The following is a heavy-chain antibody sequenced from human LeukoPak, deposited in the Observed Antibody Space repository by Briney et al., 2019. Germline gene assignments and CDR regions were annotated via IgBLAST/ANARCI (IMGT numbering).Heavy chain of an antibody. J-gene: IGHJ4*02. Sequence: SETLPLTCTVSGGSISTSTYSWGWIRQPPGKGLEWIGNIYYSVTTYYNPSLKSRVTISVDTSKNQFSLKLSSVTAADTAVFYCARVGYGDYPFDYWGQGTLVTVSS. D-gene: IGHD4-17*01. CDR2: IYYSVTT. V-gene: IGHV4-39*01. CDR1: GGSISTSTYS. CDR3: ARVGYGDYPFDY.